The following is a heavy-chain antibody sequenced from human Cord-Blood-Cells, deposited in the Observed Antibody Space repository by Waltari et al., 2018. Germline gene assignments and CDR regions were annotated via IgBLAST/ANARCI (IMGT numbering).Heavy chain of an antibody. CDR1: GGSISSSSYY. V-gene: IGHV4-39*01. J-gene: IGHJ4*02. D-gene: IGHD3-3*01. Sequence: QLQLQESGPGLVKPSETLSLTCTVSGGSISSSSYYWGWIRQPPGKGLEWIGSIYYSGSTYYNPSLKSRVTISVDTSKNQFSLKLSSVTAADTAVYYCARLHDFWSGYPHYFDYWGQGTLVTVSS. CDR3: ARLHDFWSGYPHYFDY. CDR2: IYYSGST.